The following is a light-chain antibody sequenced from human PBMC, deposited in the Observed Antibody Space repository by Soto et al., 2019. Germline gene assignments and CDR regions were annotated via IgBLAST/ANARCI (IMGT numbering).Light chain of an antibody. CDR2: DVS. V-gene: IGLV2-14*01. CDR3: GSYTSSSTLYV. J-gene: IGLJ1*01. CDR1: SSDVGGSNY. Sequence: QSALTQPASVSGSPGQSITISCTGTSSDVGGSNYVSWYQQHPGKAPKLMIYDVSNRPSGVSNRFSGSKSGNTASLTISGLQSEDEVDYCCGSYTSSSTLYVFGTGTKVTVL.